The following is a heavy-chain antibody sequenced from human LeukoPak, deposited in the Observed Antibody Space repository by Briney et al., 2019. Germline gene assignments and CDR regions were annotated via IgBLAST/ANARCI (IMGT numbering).Heavy chain of an antibody. CDR1: GGSISSYY. J-gene: IGHJ6*02. V-gene: IGHV4-39*01. CDR2: IYYSGST. Sequence: SETLSLTCTVSGGSISSYYWGWIRQPPGKGLEWIGSIYYSGSTYYNPSLKSRVTISVDTSKNQFSLKLSSVTAADTAVYYCAGYCSSTSCYVYYYGMDVWGQGTTVTVSS. D-gene: IGHD2-2*01. CDR3: AGYCSSTSCYVYYYGMDV.